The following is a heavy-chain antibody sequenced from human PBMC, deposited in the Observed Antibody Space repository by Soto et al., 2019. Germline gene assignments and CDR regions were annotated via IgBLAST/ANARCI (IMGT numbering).Heavy chain of an antibody. J-gene: IGHJ6*02. CDR1: GFTFSSYG. CDR2: ISYDGSNK. V-gene: IGHV3-30*18. CDR3: AKEVLPSYYYGMDV. Sequence: GGSLRLSCAAPGFTFSSYGMHWVRQAPGKGLEWVAVISYDGSNKYYADSVKGRFTISRDNSKNTLYLQMNSLRAEDTAVYYCAKEVLPSYYYGMDVWGHGTTVTVSS.